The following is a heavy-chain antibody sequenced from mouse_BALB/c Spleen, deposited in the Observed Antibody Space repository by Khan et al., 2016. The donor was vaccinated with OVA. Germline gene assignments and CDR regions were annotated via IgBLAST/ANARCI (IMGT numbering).Heavy chain of an antibody. CDR1: GFTFTDYT. D-gene: IGHD2-3*01. CDR3: ARPAYDGYYDC. J-gene: IGHJ2*01. CDR2: ISTYSGNT. Sequence: VQLQESGPELVRPGVSVKISCKGSGFTFTDYTMHWVKQSHAKSLEWIGLISTYSGNTNYNQKFKGKATMTVEKSSSTAYMELARLTSEDSAIYYCARPAYDGYYDCWGQGTTLTVSS. V-gene: IGHV1S137*01.